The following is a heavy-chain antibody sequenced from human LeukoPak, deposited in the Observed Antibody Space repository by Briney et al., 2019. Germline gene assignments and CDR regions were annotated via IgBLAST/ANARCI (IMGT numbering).Heavy chain of an antibody. Sequence: PGGSLRLSCAASGFTFSSYAMSWVRQTPGKGLEWVSSISGDGGSTYYADSLRGRFTISRDNFRNTLFLQMNSPRAEDTAVYFCAKDPSFGSGTLYPTFDYWGHGTLVAVSS. D-gene: IGHD3-10*01. CDR2: ISGDGGST. CDR1: GFTFSSYA. CDR3: AKDPSFGSGTLYPTFDY. J-gene: IGHJ4*01. V-gene: IGHV3-23*01.